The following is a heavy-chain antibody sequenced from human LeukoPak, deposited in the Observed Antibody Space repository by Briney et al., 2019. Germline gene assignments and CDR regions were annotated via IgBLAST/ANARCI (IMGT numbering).Heavy chain of an antibody. D-gene: IGHD3-10*01. J-gene: IGHJ6*03. Sequence: PGGSLRLSCAASGFTFSDFYMSWIRQAPGRGLEWVSYISSSGSTIYYADSVKGRFTISRDNAKNSLYLQMNSLRAEDTAVYYCARAPLDFGSESYYHLVYYYMGVWGKGTTVTISS. CDR2: ISSSGSTI. V-gene: IGHV3-11*01. CDR3: ARAPLDFGSESYYHLVYYYMGV. CDR1: GFTFSDFY.